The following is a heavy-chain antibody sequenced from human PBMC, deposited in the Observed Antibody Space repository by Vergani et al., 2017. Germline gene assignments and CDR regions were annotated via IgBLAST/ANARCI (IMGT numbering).Heavy chain of an antibody. CDR1: GFTVSSNY. D-gene: IGHD4/OR15-4a*01. J-gene: IGHJ6*03. V-gene: IGHV3-66*01. CDR3: ARGRGHGLANYYYYYYYMDV. CDR2: IYSGGST. Sequence: EVQLVESGGGLVKPGGSLRLSCAASGFTVSSNYMSWVRQAPGKGLEWVSVIYSGGSTYYADSVKGRFTISRDNSKNTLYLQMNSLRAEDTAVYYCARGRGHGLANYYYYYYYMDVWGQGTTVTVSS.